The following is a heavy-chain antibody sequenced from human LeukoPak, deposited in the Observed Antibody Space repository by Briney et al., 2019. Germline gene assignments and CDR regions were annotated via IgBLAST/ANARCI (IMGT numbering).Heavy chain of an antibody. J-gene: IGHJ4*02. Sequence: GVSRRLSRAAAGRTVGKYGIRWVRQDPGKGREWVSYIDPSGTALFYADSVKGRFTISRDNGKNSLYLQLRSLRADDMAVYYCARAAYNWNWGQGTLVSVSS. CDR2: IDPSGTAL. V-gene: IGHV3-11*01. CDR3: ARAAYNWN. CDR1: GRTVGKYG. D-gene: IGHD1-20*01.